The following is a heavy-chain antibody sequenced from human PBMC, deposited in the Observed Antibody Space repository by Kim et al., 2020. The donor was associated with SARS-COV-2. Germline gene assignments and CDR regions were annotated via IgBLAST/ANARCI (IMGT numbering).Heavy chain of an antibody. CDR2: IYYSGST. D-gene: IGHD4-4*01. CDR3: AREVKANFDY. J-gene: IGHJ4*02. CDR1: GGSISSGGYY. Sequence: SKTLSLTCTVSGGSISSGGYYWSWIRQHPGKGLEWIGYIYYSGSTYYNPSLKSRVTISVDTSKNQFSLKLSSVTAADTAVYYCAREVKANFDYWGQGTLVTVSS. V-gene: IGHV4-31*03.